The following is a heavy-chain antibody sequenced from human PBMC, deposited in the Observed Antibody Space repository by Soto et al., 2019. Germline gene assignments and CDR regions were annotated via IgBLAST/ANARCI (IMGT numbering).Heavy chain of an antibody. D-gene: IGHD4-17*01. J-gene: IGHJ4*02. CDR1: GFTFSSYA. CDR3: ARDMGDYRPFEGSDY. V-gene: IGHV3-30-3*01. CDR2: ISYDGSNK. Sequence: GGSLRLSCAASGFTFSSYAMHWVRQAPGKGLEWVAVISYDGSNKYYADSVKGRFTISRDNSKNTLYLQMNSLRAEDTAVYYCARDMGDYRPFEGSDYWGQGTLVTVSS.